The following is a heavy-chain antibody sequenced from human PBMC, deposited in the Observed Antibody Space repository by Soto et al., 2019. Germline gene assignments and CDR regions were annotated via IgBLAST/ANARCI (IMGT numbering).Heavy chain of an antibody. CDR3: ARYYGDYVLYYGMDV. J-gene: IGHJ6*02. D-gene: IGHD4-17*01. CDR1: GYTFTSYG. Sequence: ASVKVSCKASGYTFTSYGISWVRQAPGQGLEWMGWMNLNSGNTGYAQKFQGRVTMTRNTSISTAYMELSSLRSEDTAVYYCARYYGDYVLYYGMDVWGQGTTVTVSS. V-gene: IGHV1-8*02. CDR2: MNLNSGNT.